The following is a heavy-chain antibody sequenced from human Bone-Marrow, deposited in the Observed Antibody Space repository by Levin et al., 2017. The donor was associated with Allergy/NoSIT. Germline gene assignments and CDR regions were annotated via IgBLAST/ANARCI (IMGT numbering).Heavy chain of an antibody. D-gene: IGHD6-19*01. V-gene: IGHV4-59*01. Sequence: PSETLSLTCTVSGGSFSSYYWSWIRQPPGKGLEWIGYIYYSGSTNYNPSLKSRVTISVDTSKNQFSLKLSSVTAADTAVYYCARVVVVAGVGYCGMDVWGQGTTVTVSS. CDR3: ARVVVVAGVGYCGMDV. CDR1: GGSFSSYY. CDR2: IYYSGST. J-gene: IGHJ6*02.